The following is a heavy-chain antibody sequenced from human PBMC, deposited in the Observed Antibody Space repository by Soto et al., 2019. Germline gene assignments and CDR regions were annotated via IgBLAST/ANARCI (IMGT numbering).Heavy chain of an antibody. J-gene: IGHJ6*02. CDR1: GGTFSSDA. V-gene: IGHV1-69*13. D-gene: IGHD4-17*01. CDR3: ARPDYGDDGYYYYGMDV. Sequence: ASVKVSCKASGGTFSSDAISLVRQAPGQGLEWMGGIIPIFGTANYAQKFQGRVTITADESTSTAYMELSSLRSEDTAVYYCARPDYGDDGYYYYGMDVWGQGTTVTVSS. CDR2: IIPIFGTA.